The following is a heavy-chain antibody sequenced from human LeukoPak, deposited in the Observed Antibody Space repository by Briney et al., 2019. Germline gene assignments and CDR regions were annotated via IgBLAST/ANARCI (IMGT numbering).Heavy chain of an antibody. CDR2: INPNGITT. CDR1: GFIFRNYW. J-gene: IGHJ5*02. CDR3: ARAWDSSGWYPWFDP. V-gene: IGHV3-74*01. Sequence: GRSLRLSCAASGFIFRNYWMHWVRQAPGKGLVWVARINPNGITTTYTDSVKGRFTISRDNAKNTLYLQMNSLRAEDTAVYYCARAWDSSGWYPWFDPWGQGTLVTVSS. D-gene: IGHD6-19*01.